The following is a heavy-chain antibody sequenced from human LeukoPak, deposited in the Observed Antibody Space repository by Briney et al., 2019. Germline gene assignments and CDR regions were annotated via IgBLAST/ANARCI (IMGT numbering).Heavy chain of an antibody. D-gene: IGHD6-13*01. CDR1: GDSVSSNSAA. V-gene: IGHV6-1*01. CDR2: TYYRSKWYN. Sequence: SQTLSLTCAISGDSVSSNSAAWNWIRQSPSRGLEWLGRTYYRSKWYNDYAVSVKIRITLHPDTLKNPFSLQLNSVTPEDTDVYYCARDPYSNTWSYGMDVWGQGTTVTVSS. CDR3: ARDPYSNTWSYGMDV. J-gene: IGHJ6*02.